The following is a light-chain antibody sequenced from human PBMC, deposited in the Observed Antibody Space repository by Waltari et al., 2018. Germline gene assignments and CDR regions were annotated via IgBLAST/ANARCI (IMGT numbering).Light chain of an antibody. Sequence: DVQMTQSPSTLSASVGDRVTITCRDSQSISNWLAWYQQKPGKAPKVLIYKASNLESGVPSRFSGSGSGTEFTLTISSLQPDDFATYYCQQYSTYSRTFGQGTKVEIK. CDR1: QSISNW. CDR3: QQYSTYSRT. V-gene: IGKV1-5*03. J-gene: IGKJ1*01. CDR2: KAS.